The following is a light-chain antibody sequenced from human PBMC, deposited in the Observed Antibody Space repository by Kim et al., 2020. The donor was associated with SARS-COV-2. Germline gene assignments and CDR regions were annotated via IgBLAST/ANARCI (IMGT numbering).Light chain of an antibody. CDR1: QAVSTN. V-gene: IGKV3-15*01. Sequence: PGERATLSCRASQAVSTNLAWYQQKPGQAPRLLIYGASTRATGIPARFSGSGSGTEFTLTISSLQSEDFAVYYCQQYNNWPPITFGQGTRLEIK. CDR2: GAS. CDR3: QQYNNWPPIT. J-gene: IGKJ5*01.